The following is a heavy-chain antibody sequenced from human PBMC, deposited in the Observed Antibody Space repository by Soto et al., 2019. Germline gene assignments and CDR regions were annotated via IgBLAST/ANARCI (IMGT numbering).Heavy chain of an antibody. Sequence: GGSLRLSCAASGFTFSDHYMDWVRQAPGKGLEWVGRTRNKANSYTTEYAASVKGRFTISRDDSKNSLYLQMNSLKTEDTAVYYCARGTAMVQVGDYWGQGTLVTVSS. CDR3: ARGTAMVQVGDY. J-gene: IGHJ4*02. V-gene: IGHV3-72*01. CDR2: TRNKANSYTT. CDR1: GFTFSDHY. D-gene: IGHD5-18*01.